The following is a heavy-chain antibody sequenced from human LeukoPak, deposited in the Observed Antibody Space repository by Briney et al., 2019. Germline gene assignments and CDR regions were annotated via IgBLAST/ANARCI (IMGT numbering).Heavy chain of an antibody. CDR2: INHSGST. J-gene: IGHJ5*02. V-gene: IGHV4-34*01. CDR1: GGSFSGYY. Sequence: SETLSLTCAVYGGSFSGYYWSWIRQPPGKGLEWIGEINHSGSTNYNPTLKSRVTISVDTSKNQFSLKLSSVTAADTAVYYCARIQLGYCSSTSCYNLPGVRFDPWGQGTLVTVSS. CDR3: ARIQLGYCSSTSCYNLPGVRFDP. D-gene: IGHD2-2*02.